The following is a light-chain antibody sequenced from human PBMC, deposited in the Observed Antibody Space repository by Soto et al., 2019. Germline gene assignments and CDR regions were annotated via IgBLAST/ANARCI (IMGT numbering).Light chain of an antibody. V-gene: IGLV2-14*01. Sequence: QSALTQPASVSGSPGQSITISCTGTSADVGTYNYVSWYQQHPDKAPKLLIYEVSNRPSGVSNRFSGSKSGNTASLSISGLQAEDEADYYCSSRTGSITYVFGPGTKVTVL. J-gene: IGLJ1*01. CDR3: SSRTGSITYV. CDR1: SADVGTYNY. CDR2: EVS.